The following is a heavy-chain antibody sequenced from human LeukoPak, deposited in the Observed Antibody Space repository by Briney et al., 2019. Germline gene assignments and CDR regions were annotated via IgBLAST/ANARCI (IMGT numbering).Heavy chain of an antibody. CDR1: GFTVSSNY. Sequence: PGGSLRLSCAASGFTVSSNYMSWVRQAPGKGLEWVSVIYSGGSTYYADSVKGRFTISRDNSKNTLYLQMNSLRAEDTAVYYCAKDYSYSGYDLSDYWGQGTLVTVSS. CDR3: AKDYSYSGYDLSDY. D-gene: IGHD5-12*01. CDR2: IYSGGST. V-gene: IGHV3-66*01. J-gene: IGHJ4*02.